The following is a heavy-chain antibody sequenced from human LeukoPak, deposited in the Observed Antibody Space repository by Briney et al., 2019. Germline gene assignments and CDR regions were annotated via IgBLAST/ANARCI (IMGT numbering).Heavy chain of an antibody. J-gene: IGHJ4*02. D-gene: IGHD6-19*01. Sequence: PSQTLSLTCTVSGGSISSGGYYWSWIRQPPGKGLEWIGYIYHSGSTYYNPSLKSRVTISIDTSKNQFSLNLSSVTAADTAVYYCASSGWSHFDSWGQGTLVTVSS. V-gene: IGHV4-30-2*01. CDR1: GGSISSGGYY. CDR2: IYHSGST. CDR3: ASSGWSHFDS.